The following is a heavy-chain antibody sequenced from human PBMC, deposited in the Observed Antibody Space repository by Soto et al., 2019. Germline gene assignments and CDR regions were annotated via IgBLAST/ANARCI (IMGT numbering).Heavy chain of an antibody. CDR2: IVVGSGNT. Sequence: SVEVSCKASGFTFTSSAVQWVRQALGQRLEWIGWIVVGSGNTNYAQKFQERVTITRDMSTSTAYMELSSLRSEDTAVYYCAADSLYCSSTGCYIHYYYGMDVWGQGTTVTVSS. D-gene: IGHD2-2*02. CDR3: AADSLYCSSTGCYIHYYYGMDV. CDR1: GFTFTSSA. V-gene: IGHV1-58*01. J-gene: IGHJ6*02.